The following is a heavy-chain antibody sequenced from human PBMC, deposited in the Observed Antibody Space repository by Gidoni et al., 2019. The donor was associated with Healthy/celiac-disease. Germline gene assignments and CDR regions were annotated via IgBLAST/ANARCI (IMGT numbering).Heavy chain of an antibody. D-gene: IGHD5-12*01. Sequence: QVQLQQWGAGLLKPSETLSLTCAVYGGSFSGYYWSWIRQPPGKGLEWIGEINHSGSTNYNPSLKSRVTISVDTSKNQFSLKLSSVTAADTAVYYCARVRGWEWLPDYFDYWGQGTLVTVSS. V-gene: IGHV4-34*01. J-gene: IGHJ4*02. CDR2: INHSGST. CDR1: GGSFSGYY. CDR3: ARVRGWEWLPDYFDY.